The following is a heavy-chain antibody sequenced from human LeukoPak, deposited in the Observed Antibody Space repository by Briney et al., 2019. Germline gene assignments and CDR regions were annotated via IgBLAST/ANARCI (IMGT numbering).Heavy chain of an antibody. J-gene: IGHJ6*03. CDR1: GYTFTGYY. CDR3: AKDPWAVAGTLETYYYYYYMDV. CDR2: INPNSGGT. Sequence: ASVKVSCKASGYTFTGYYMHGVRQAPGQGLEWMGWINPNSGGTNYAQEFQGRVTMTRDTSISTAYMELSRLRSDDTAVYYCAKDPWAVAGTLETYYYYYYMDVWGKGTTVTVSS. V-gene: IGHV1-2*02. D-gene: IGHD6-19*01.